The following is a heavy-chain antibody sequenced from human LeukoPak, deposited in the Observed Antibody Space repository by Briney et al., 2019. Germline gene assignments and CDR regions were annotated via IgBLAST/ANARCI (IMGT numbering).Heavy chain of an antibody. CDR3: ARNRYYYGSGNYGVPNWFDP. CDR1: GGSINSGSYY. Sequence: SETLSLTCTVSGGSINSGSYYWGWIRQPPGKGLKWIGSIYYSGSTYYNPSLKSRVTISVDTSKNQFSLKLNSVTAADTAVYYCARNRYYYGSGNYGVPNWFDPWGQGTLVTVSS. CDR2: IYYSGST. J-gene: IGHJ5*02. V-gene: IGHV4-39*01. D-gene: IGHD3-10*01.